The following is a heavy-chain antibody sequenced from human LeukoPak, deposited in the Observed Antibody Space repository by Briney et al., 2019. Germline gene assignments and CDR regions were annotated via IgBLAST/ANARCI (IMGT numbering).Heavy chain of an antibody. Sequence: QTGGSLRLSCAASGFTFSTYAMHWVRQSPGKGLEWVAVISYDGRDKHHADSVKGRFTISRDNSKETLYLQMTSLRAEDTAVYYCAKDRNPIADYYFDIWGRGTPVTVSS. CDR1: GFTFSTYA. CDR2: ISYDGRDK. J-gene: IGHJ4*02. V-gene: IGHV3-30*18. CDR3: AKDRNPIADYYFDI. D-gene: IGHD1-14*01.